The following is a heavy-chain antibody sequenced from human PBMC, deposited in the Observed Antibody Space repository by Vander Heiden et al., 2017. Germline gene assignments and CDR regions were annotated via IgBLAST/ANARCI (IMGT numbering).Heavy chain of an antibody. Sequence: EVQLVESGGGLVQPGGSLRLSCAASGFTFSSYSMNWVRQAPGKGLEWVSYISSSSSTIYYADSVKGRFTISRDNAKNSLYLQMNSLRDEDTAVYYCARDSYDFWSGYYTSNYFDYWGQGTLVTVSS. V-gene: IGHV3-48*02. J-gene: IGHJ4*02. CDR3: ARDSYDFWSGYYTSNYFDY. CDR1: GFTFSSYS. D-gene: IGHD3-3*01. CDR2: ISSSSSTI.